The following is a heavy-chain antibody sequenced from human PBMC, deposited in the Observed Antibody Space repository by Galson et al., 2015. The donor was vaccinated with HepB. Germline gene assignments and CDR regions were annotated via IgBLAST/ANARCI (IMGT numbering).Heavy chain of an antibody. Sequence: SLRLSCAASGFTFSTYSMNWVRQAPGKGLEWVSSISSNDNDIYYADSVKGRFTISRDNAKNSLYLQMNSLRAEDTAVYYCARTYYLDYWGQGTLVTVSS. CDR2: ISSNDNDI. CDR3: ARTYYLDY. V-gene: IGHV3-21*01. J-gene: IGHJ4*02. CDR1: GFTFSTYS.